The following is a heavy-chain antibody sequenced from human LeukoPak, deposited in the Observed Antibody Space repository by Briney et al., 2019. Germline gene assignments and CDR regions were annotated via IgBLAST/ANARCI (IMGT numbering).Heavy chain of an antibody. CDR1: GFNFDRYT. V-gene: IGHV3-43*01. D-gene: IGHD3-10*02. CDR2: AGWAGGTT. Sequence: GGSLRLSCATSGFNFDRYTIHWVRQAPGKGLEWVSLAGWAGGTTFYSDSVRGRFTISRDSGRKSVYLQMNSLTTDDTAFYFCAKELDTMFFDYWGREPWSPSPQ. J-gene: IGHJ4*02. CDR3: AKELDTMFFDY.